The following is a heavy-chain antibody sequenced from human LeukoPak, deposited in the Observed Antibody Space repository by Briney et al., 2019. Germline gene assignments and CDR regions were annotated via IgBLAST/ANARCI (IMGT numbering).Heavy chain of an antibody. CDR2: ISIGGDYT. D-gene: IGHD1-14*01. J-gene: IGHJ4*02. V-gene: IGHV3-23*01. CDR3: AKLHSATITADFDH. CDR1: GFTFSGSA. Sequence: PGGSLRLSFAASGFTFSGSAMSWVRQAPGKGLEWVSGISIGGDYTYYADSVKGRFTISRDNSKNTLSLQMSNLRAEDTAIYYCAKLHSATITADFDHWGQGTLVTVSS.